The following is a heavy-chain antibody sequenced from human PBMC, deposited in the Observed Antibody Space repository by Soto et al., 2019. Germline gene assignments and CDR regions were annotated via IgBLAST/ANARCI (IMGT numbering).Heavy chain of an antibody. D-gene: IGHD2-2*01. CDR2: INHSGST. V-gene: IGHV4-34*01. CDR3: ARGAGCSSTSCFYYYYYYMDV. J-gene: IGHJ6*03. Sequence: LLQASETLSLTCAVYGGSFSGYYWSWIRQPPGKGLEWIGEINHSGSTNYNPSLKSRVTISVDTSKNQFSLKLSSVTAADTAVYYCARGAGCSSTSCFYYYYYYMDVWGKGTTVTVSS. CDR1: GGSFSGYY.